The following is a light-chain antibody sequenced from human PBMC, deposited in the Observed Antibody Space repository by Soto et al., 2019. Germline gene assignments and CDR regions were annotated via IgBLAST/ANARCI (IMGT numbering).Light chain of an antibody. V-gene: IGKV1-5*03. Sequence: DIQMTQSPSTLSASIGDTVIITCRASQSINSWLAWYQQKPGKATKLLIHKASTLESGVPSRFSGSESGTEFTLTISSLQPDDFATFYCQQYDRFPYTFGQGTKLEIK. CDR1: QSINSW. J-gene: IGKJ2*01. CDR3: QQYDRFPYT. CDR2: KAS.